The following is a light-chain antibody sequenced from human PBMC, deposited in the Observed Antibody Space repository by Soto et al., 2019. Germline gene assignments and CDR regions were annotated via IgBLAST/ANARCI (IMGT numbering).Light chain of an antibody. Sequence: DIQMTDSPSSLTASVGGRVAIPCRASQGTGSSCAWYQQKPGKVPTLMIYVASTLQSGVRSRLSASGSGTDCSLTISSLQPEDGATYSCQRYTRAPPTFGQGTTVDIK. CDR1: QGTGSS. CDR2: VAS. J-gene: IGKJ1*01. CDR3: QRYTRAPPT. V-gene: IGKV1-27*01.